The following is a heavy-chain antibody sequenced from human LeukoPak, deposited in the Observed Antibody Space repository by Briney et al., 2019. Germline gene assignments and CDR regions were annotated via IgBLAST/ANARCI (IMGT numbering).Heavy chain of an antibody. V-gene: IGHV5-51*01. CDR1: GYSFTSYW. CDR2: IYPGGSDT. CDR3: ARPTPKRGSYSGFDY. Sequence: GESLKISCRGSGYSFTSYWIGWGRQMPGKGLELIGIIYPGGSDTRYSPSFEGQVTISADKSISTAYLQWSSLKGSDTAMYYCARPTPKRGSYSGFDYWGQGTLVTVSS. J-gene: IGHJ4*02. D-gene: IGHD1-26*01.